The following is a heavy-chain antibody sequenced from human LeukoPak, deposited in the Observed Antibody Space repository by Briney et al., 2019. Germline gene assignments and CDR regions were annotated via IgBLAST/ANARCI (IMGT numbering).Heavy chain of an antibody. J-gene: IGHJ4*02. V-gene: IGHV4-34*01. CDR2: INHSGST. D-gene: IGHD3-22*01. Sequence: SETLSLTCAAYGGSFSGYYWSWIRQPPGKWLEWIGEINHSGSTNYNPSLKSRVTISVDTSKNQFSLKLSSVTAADTAVYYCARQGSGYLITDDYWGQGTLVTVSS. CDR1: GGSFSGYY. CDR3: ARQGSGYLITDDY.